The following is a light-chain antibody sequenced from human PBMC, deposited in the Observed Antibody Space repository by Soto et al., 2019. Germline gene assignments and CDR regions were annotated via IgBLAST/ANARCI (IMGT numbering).Light chain of an antibody. CDR2: EVS. CDR1: SSDVGTYNL. V-gene: IGLV2-23*02. CDR3: CSYAGSNTLYV. Sequence: QSALTQPASVSGSPGQSITISCTGASSDVGTYNLVSWYQQHPGKAPKLMIYEVSKRPSGVSNRFSGSKSGNSASLTISGLQAEDEGDYYCCSYAGSNTLYVFGTGTQLTVL. J-gene: IGLJ1*01.